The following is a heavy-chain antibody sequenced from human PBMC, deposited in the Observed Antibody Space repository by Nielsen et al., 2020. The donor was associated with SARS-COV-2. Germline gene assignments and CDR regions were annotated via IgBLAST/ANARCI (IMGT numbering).Heavy chain of an antibody. V-gene: IGHV1-46*01. CDR2: INPSGGST. Sequence: ASVKVSCKASGYTFTSYYMHWVRQAPGQGLEWMGIINPSGGSTSYAQKFQGRVTMIRDTSTSTVYMELSSLRSEDTAVYYCARDRSDGWFDPWGQGTLVTVSS. CDR3: ARDRSDGWFDP. CDR1: GYTFTSYY. D-gene: IGHD5-24*01. J-gene: IGHJ5*02.